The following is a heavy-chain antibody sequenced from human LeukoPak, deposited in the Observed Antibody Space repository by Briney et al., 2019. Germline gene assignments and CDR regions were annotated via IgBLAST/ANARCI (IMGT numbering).Heavy chain of an antibody. CDR2: INPNSGGT. Sequence: ASVKVSCKASGYTFTGYYMHWVRQPPGQGLEWMGWINPNSGGTNYAQKFQGRVTMTRDTSISTAYMELSRLRSDDTAVYYCARGGGIAAADHYYYYYMDVWGKGTTVTVSS. V-gene: IGHV1-2*02. CDR1: GYTFTGYY. D-gene: IGHD6-13*01. CDR3: ARGGGIAAADHYYYYYMDV. J-gene: IGHJ6*03.